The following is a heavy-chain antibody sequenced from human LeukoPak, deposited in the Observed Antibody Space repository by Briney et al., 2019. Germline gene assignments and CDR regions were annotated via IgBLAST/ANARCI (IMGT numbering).Heavy chain of an antibody. V-gene: IGHV3-30*03. CDR3: ATIRYSSGWYTPFDY. J-gene: IGHJ4*02. D-gene: IGHD6-13*01. CDR1: GFTFSSYG. Sequence: PGGSLRLSCAASGFTFSSYGMQWVRQAPGKGLEWVAVISYDGRNKYYADSVKGRFTISRDNSKNTLYLQMNSLRAEDTAVYYCATIRYSSGWYTPFDYWGQRTLVTVSS. CDR2: ISYDGRNK.